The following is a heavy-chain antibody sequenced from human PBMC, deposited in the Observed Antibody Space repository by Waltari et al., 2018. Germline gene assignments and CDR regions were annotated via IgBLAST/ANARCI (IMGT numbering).Heavy chain of an antibody. CDR2: IIPIFGTA. J-gene: IGHJ6*02. V-gene: IGHV1-69*13. CDR1: GGTFSSYA. Sequence: QVQLVQSGAEVKKPRSSVKVYWKASGGTFSSYAISWVRQAPGQGLEWMGGIIPIFGTANYAQKFQGRVTITADESTSTAYMELSSLRSEDTAVYYCARGEGTGSYYYYGMDVWGQGTTVTVSS. CDR3: ARGEGTGSYYYYGMDV.